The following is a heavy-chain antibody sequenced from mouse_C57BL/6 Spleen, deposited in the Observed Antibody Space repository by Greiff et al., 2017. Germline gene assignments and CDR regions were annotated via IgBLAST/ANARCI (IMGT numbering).Heavy chain of an antibody. J-gene: IGHJ3*01. D-gene: IGHD2-4*01. CDR3: ARSGYDYARFAY. CDR1: GYTFTSYW. Sequence: QVQLQQPGAELVKLGASVKMSCKASGYTFTSYWITWVKQRPGQGLEWIGDIYPGSGSTNYNEKFKSKATLTVDTSSSTASLQLSSLTSEDSAVYDCARSGYDYARFAYWGQGTLVTVSA. CDR2: IYPGSGST. V-gene: IGHV1-55*01.